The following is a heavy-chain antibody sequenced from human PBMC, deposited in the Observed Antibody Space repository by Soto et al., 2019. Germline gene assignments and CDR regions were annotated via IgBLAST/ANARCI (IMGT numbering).Heavy chain of an antibody. CDR3: ARDPWAADY. J-gene: IGHJ4*02. D-gene: IGHD3-16*01. CDR2: IYSGGST. CDR1: GFTVSTKY. Sequence: GGSLRLSCAASGFTVSTKYMSWVRQAPGKGLEWVSVIYSGGSTFYADSVRGRFTISRDNSKNTVNLQMNSLRAEDTAVYYCARDPWAADYWGQGNLVTVSS. V-gene: IGHV3-66*01.